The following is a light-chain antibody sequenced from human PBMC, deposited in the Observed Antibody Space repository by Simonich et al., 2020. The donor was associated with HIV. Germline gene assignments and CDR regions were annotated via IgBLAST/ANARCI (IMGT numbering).Light chain of an antibody. CDR3: QQYYSTPLT. V-gene: IGKV4-1*01. CDR1: QSVLYSSNNKNY. Sequence: DIVMTQSPDSLVVSLGERATINRKSSQSVLYSSNNKNYLAWYQHKPGQPPKLLIYWASTREFGVPDRFSGSGSGTDFTLTISSLQAEDVAVYYCQQYYSTPLTFGGGTKVEIK. J-gene: IGKJ4*01. CDR2: WAS.